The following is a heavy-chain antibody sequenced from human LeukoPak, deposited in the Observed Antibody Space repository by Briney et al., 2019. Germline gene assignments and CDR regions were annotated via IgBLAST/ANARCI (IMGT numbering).Heavy chain of an antibody. J-gene: IGHJ4*02. CDR3: ARGLRQLVRSWHY. CDR2: IYHSGST. D-gene: IGHD6-6*01. CDR1: GYSISSGYY. V-gene: IGHV4-38-2*02. Sequence: SETLSLTCSVSGYSISSGYYWGWIRQPPGKGLEWIGSIYHSGSTYYNTSLKSRVTISVDTSKNQFSLKLSSVTAADTAVYYCARGLRQLVRSWHYWGQGTLVTVSS.